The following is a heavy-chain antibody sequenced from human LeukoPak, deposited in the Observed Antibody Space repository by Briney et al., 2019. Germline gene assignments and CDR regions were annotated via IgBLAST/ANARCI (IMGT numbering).Heavy chain of an antibody. CDR3: AKDRNLWEPFDY. J-gene: IGHJ4*02. D-gene: IGHD1-14*01. CDR2: IRYDGSNK. CDR1: GFTFSSYG. V-gene: IGHV3-30*02. Sequence: PGGSLRLSCAASGFTFSSYGMHWVRQAPGKGLEWVAFIRYDGSNKYYADSVKGRFTISRDNSKNTLYLQMNSLRAEDTAVYYCAKDRNLWEPFDYWGQGTLVTVSS.